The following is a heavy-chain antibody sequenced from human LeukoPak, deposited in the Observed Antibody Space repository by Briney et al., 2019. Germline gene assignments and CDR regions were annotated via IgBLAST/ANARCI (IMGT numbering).Heavy chain of an antibody. J-gene: IGHJ6*02. CDR1: GFTFSSYA. D-gene: IGHD5-12*01. Sequence: GRSLRLSCAASGFTFSSYAMHWVRQAPGKGLEWVAVISYDGSNKYYADSVKGRVTISRDNSKNTLYLQMNSLRAEDTAVYYCARVLFSGYGGPYYYGMDVWGQGTTVTVSS. V-gene: IGHV3-30-3*01. CDR3: ARVLFSGYGGPYYYGMDV. CDR2: ISYDGSNK.